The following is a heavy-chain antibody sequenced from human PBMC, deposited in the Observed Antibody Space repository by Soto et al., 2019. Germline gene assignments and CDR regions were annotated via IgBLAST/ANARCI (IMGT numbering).Heavy chain of an antibody. J-gene: IGHJ4*02. V-gene: IGHV3-33*01. CDR1: GFTFSSYG. D-gene: IGHD6-6*01. CDR3: ARDHSSSYLDY. CDR2: IWYDGSNK. Sequence: QVQLVESGGGVVQPGRSLRLSCAASGFTFSSYGMHWVRQAPGKGREWVAVIWYDGSNKYYADSVKGRFTISRDNSKNTLYLQMNSLRAEDTAVYYCARDHSSSYLDYWGQGTLVTVSS.